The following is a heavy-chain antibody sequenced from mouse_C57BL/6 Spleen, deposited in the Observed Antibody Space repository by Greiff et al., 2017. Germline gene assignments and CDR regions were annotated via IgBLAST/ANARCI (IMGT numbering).Heavy chain of an antibody. D-gene: IGHD1-1*01. CDR3: ARRGTTVPAWFAY. J-gene: IGHJ3*01. CDR1: GYTLTSYW. CDR2: IYPSDSET. Sequence: QVQLQQPGAELVRPGSSVKLSCKASGYTLTSYWMDWVKQRPGQGLEWIGNIYPSDSETHYNQQFKDKATLTVDKSSSTAYMQLSSLTSRVPTVDYCARRGTTVPAWFAYWGQGTLVTVSA. V-gene: IGHV1-61*01.